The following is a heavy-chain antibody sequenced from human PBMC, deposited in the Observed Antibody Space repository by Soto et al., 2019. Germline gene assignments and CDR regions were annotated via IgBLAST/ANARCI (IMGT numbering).Heavy chain of an antibody. Sequence: SETLSLTCTVSGGSISSGGYYWSWIRQHPGKGLEWIGYIYYSGSTYYNLSLKSRVTISVDTSKNQFSLKLSSVTAADTAVYYCARAGFWSGYYSSDYYYGMDVWAQGTTVTVSS. D-gene: IGHD3-3*01. J-gene: IGHJ6*02. V-gene: IGHV4-31*03. CDR1: GGSISSGGYY. CDR2: IYYSGST. CDR3: ARAGFWSGYYSSDYYYGMDV.